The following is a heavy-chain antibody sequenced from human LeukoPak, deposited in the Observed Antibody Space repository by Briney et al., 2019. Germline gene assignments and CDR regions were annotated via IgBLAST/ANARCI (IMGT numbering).Heavy chain of an antibody. CDR2: INHSGST. J-gene: IGHJ5*02. CDR1: GGSFSGYY. D-gene: IGHD3-3*01. V-gene: IGHV4-34*01. CDR3: ARLFTIFGVVLSKFDP. Sequence: SETLSLTCAVYGGSFSGYYWSWIRQPPGKGLEWIGEINHSGSTNYNPSLKSRVTISVDTSKNQLSLKLSSVTAADTAVYYCARLFTIFGVVLSKFDPWGQGTLVTVSS.